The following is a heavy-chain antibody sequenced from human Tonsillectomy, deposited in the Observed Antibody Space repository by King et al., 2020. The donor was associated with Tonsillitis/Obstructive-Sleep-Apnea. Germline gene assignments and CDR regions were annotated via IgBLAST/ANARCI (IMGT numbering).Heavy chain of an antibody. CDR1: GFTFSNYW. CDR2: IKQDGSEK. Sequence: VQLVESGRGLVQPGGSLRLSCAASGFTFSNYWMTWVRQAPGKGLEWVANIKQDGSEKYYVDSVKGRYTISRDNGNNSLYLQMNSLRAEDTAVYYCARAQYSSWDYWGQGTLLTVSS. CDR3: ARAQYSSWDY. V-gene: IGHV3-7*03. D-gene: IGHD6-13*01. J-gene: IGHJ4*02.